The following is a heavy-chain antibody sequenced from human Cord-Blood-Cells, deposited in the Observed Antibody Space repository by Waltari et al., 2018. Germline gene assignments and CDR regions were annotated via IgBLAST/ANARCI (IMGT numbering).Heavy chain of an antibody. D-gene: IGHD6-6*01. J-gene: IGHJ4*02. CDR2: IYTSGST. Sequence: QVQLQESGPGLVKPSETLSLTCTVSGGSISSYYWSWIRPPAGKGLEWIGRIYTSGSTNYNPSLKSRVTMSVDTSKNQFSLKLSSVTAADTAVYYCARESGSKAARSFDYWGQGTLVTVSS. V-gene: IGHV4-4*07. CDR3: ARESGSKAARSFDY. CDR1: GGSISSYY.